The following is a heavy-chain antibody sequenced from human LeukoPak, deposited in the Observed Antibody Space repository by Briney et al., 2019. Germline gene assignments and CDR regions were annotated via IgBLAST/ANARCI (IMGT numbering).Heavy chain of an antibody. CDR2: INHSGST. V-gene: IGHV4-34*01. J-gene: IGHJ4*02. D-gene: IGHD1-7*01. Sequence: PSETLSLTCAVYGGSFSGYYWSWIRPPPGKGLEWIGEINHSGSTNYNPSLKSRVTISVDTSKNQFSLKLSSVTAADTAVYYCASSGTSNWGQGTLVTVSS. CDR3: ASSGTSN. CDR1: GGSFSGYY.